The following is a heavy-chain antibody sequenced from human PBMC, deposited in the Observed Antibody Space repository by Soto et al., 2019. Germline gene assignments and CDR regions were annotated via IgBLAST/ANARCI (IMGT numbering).Heavy chain of an antibody. CDR2: IKQDGSEK. V-gene: IGHV3-7*01. Sequence: GGSLGLSCAASGFTFSSYWMSWVRQAPGKGLEWVANIKQDGSEKYYVDSVKGRFTISRDNAKNSLYLQMNSLRAEDTAVYYCARQLAVAGAEYFQHWGQGTLVTVSS. J-gene: IGHJ1*01. CDR1: GFTFSSYW. CDR3: ARQLAVAGAEYFQH. D-gene: IGHD6-19*01.